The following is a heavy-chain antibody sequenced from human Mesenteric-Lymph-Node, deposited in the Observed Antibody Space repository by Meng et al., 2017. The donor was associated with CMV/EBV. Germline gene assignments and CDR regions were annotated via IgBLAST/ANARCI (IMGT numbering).Heavy chain of an antibody. CDR2: IKSNSDGGTT. CDR3: TGWLVH. D-gene: IGHD6-19*01. CDR1: GFTFSNAW. J-gene: IGHJ4*02. V-gene: IGHV3-15*01. Sequence: GGSLRLSCAASGFTFSNAWMTWVRQAPEKGLEWVGLIKSNSDGGTTDYAAPVRGRFTISRDDSKNTVYLQMNSLKTEDTAVYYCTGWLVHWGQGALVTVSS.